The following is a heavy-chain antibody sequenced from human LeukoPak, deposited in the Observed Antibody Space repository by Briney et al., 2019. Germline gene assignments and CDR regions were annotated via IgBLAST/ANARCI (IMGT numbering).Heavy chain of an antibody. J-gene: IGHJ6*02. Sequence: GGSLRLSCAASGFTVSSNYMSWVRQAPGKGLEWVSVIYSGGSTYYADSVKGRFTISRDNSKNTLYLQMNSLRAEDTAVYYCARDSSSSWTTTYYYGMDVWGQGTTVTVSS. CDR1: GFTVSSNY. CDR2: IYSGGST. V-gene: IGHV3-66*01. D-gene: IGHD6-13*01. CDR3: ARDSSSSWTTTYYYGMDV.